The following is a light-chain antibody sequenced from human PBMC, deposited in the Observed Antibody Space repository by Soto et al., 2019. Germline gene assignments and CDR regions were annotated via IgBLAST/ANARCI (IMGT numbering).Light chain of an antibody. V-gene: IGKV3-20*01. Sequence: VLTQSPGTLSLSPGDSATLSCRGSQTVSITYLTWYQQKPGQAPRLLLFGASKRATGIPDRFSGSGSGRDFTLTISGLEPEDFAVYYCQQYGSSPLISFGQGTRLEI. CDR3: QQYGSSPLIS. J-gene: IGKJ5*01. CDR1: QTVSITY. CDR2: GAS.